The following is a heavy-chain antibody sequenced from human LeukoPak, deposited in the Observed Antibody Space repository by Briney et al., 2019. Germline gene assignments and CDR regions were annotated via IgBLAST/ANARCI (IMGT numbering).Heavy chain of an antibody. CDR3: ARDLCSSDSCSIDY. Sequence: GGSLRLSCATSGFTFSRYGMNWVRQVPGKGLEWVSYISSSSSTTYYTDSVKGRFTISRDNAKNSQYLQMNSLRAEDTAVYYCARDLCSSDSCSIDYWGQGTLVTVSS. D-gene: IGHD2-15*01. CDR1: GFTFSRYG. J-gene: IGHJ4*02. V-gene: IGHV3-48*01. CDR2: ISSSSSTT.